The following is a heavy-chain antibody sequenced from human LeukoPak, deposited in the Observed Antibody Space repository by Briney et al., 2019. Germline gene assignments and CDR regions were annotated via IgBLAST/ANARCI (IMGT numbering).Heavy chain of an antibody. J-gene: IGHJ4*02. Sequence: GGSMRLSCAASGFTFRNFWMSWVRQAPGRGREWVANIHPEGNEKYHVESVKGRFTISTDNPKSSLFLQMNGLRVEDTAVYYCARGDAFSGDHWGQGTLVTVSS. CDR2: IHPEGNEK. CDR3: ARGDAFSGDH. V-gene: IGHV3-7*04. CDR1: GFTFRNFW.